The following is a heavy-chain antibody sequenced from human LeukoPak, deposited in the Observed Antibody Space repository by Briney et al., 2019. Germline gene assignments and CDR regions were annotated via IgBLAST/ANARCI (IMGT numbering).Heavy chain of an antibody. V-gene: IGHV3-30*03. J-gene: IGHJ4*02. Sequence: PGRSLRLSCAASGFTFSSYGMHWVRQAPGKGLEWVAVISYDGSNKYYADSVKGRFTISRDNSKNTLYLQMNSLRAEDTAVYYCARVGGHCTSTSCPPPDYWGQGTLVTVSS. CDR2: ISYDGSNK. D-gene: IGHD2-2*01. CDR1: GFTFSSYG. CDR3: ARVGGHCTSTSCPPPDY.